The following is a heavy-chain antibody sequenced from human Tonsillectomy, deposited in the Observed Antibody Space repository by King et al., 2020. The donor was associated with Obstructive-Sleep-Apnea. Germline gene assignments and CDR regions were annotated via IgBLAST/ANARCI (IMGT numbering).Heavy chain of an antibody. Sequence: VQLQESGPGLVKPSETLSLTCTVSGGSISSYYWSWIRQPPGKGLEGIGYIYYSGSTKLNPSLKSRATIQVDTSKNQFSLKLSSVTAADTAGYYCARSSGSYGVDYWGQGTLVTVSS. CDR1: GGSISSYY. D-gene: IGHD1-26*01. V-gene: IGHV4-59*08. CDR2: IYYSGST. CDR3: ARSSGSYGVDY. J-gene: IGHJ4*02.